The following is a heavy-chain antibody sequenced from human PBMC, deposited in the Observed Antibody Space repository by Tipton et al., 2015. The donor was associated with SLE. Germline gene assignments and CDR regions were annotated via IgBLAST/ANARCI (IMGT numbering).Heavy chain of an antibody. J-gene: IGHJ4*02. D-gene: IGHD3-16*01. CDR3: ASGSTWVGVFDY. Sequence: TLSLTCAVYGGSFSGYYWSWIRQPPGKGLEWIGEINHSGSTNYNPSLKSRVTISVDTSKNQFSLKLSSVTAADTAVYYCASGSTWVGVFDYWGQGTLVTVSS. V-gene: IGHV4-34*01. CDR2: INHSGST. CDR1: GGSFSGYY.